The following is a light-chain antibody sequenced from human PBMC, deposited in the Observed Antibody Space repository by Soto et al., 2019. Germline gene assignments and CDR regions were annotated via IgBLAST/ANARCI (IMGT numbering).Light chain of an antibody. CDR2: TNI. Sequence: QSVLTQPPSASGTPGQRVTMSCSGSSSNIGSYDVFWYQQLPGTAPRLLIYTNIQRPSGVPDRFSGSKSGTSASLAISGLRSEDEADYSCAAWDDRLSGLIFGGGTKVTVL. V-gene: IGLV1-47*01. J-gene: IGLJ2*01. CDR3: AAWDDRLSGLI. CDR1: SSNIGSYD.